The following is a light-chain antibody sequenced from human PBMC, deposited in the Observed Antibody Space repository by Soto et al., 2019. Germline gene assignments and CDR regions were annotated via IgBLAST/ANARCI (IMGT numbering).Light chain of an antibody. V-gene: IGLV2-14*01. J-gene: IGLJ1*01. CDR3: SSYTSSSTYV. CDR2: EVS. CDR1: SSDVGGYNY. Sequence: QSALTQPASVSGSPGQSITISCTGTSSDVGGYNYVSWYQQHPGKAPKLMIYEVSNRPSGVSNRFSGSKSGNTASLTISGLQAEDEADYYCSSYTSSSTYVFCTGTKLTVL.